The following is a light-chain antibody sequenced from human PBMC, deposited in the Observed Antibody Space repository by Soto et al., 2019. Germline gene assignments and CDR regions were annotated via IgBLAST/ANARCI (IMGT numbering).Light chain of an antibody. CDR1: SSDVGGYNY. Sequence: QFALTQPASVSGSPGQSITISWTGTSSDVGGYNYVSWYQQHPGKAPKLMIYDVSNRPSGVSNRFSGSKSGNTASLTISGLQAEDEADYYCSSYTSSSTPYVFGTGTKLTVL. CDR2: DVS. V-gene: IGLV2-14*01. J-gene: IGLJ1*01. CDR3: SSYTSSSTPYV.